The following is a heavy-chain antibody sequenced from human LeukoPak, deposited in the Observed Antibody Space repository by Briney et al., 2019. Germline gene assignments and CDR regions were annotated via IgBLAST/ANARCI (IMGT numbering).Heavy chain of an antibody. V-gene: IGHV1-2*02. CDR1: GYTFTGYY. CDR2: INPNSGGT. D-gene: IGHD3-3*01. J-gene: IGHJ6*03. CDR3: ARSAHYDFWSRYQTYYYYYMDV. Sequence: GASVKVSCQASGYTFTGYYMHWVRQAPGQGLEWMGWINPNSGGTNYAQKFQGRVTMTRDTSISTAYMELSRLRSDDTAVYYCARSAHYDFWSRYQTYYYYYMDVWGKGTTVTVSS.